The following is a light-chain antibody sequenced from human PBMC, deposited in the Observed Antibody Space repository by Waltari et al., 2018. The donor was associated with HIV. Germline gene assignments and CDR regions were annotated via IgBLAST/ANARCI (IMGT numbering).Light chain of an antibody. CDR1: TFAGTS. CDR3: QVWDSSSDVPV. Sequence: SYLLTQPPSGSVDPGKPSRIPCAVSTFAGTSVNCYQPKPGQAPAPVIYFATDRTSGLPERFSCSNSGNTATLTISRVEAEDEADYYCQVWDSSSDVPVFGTGTKVTVL. J-gene: IGLJ1*01. V-gene: IGLV3-21*04. CDR2: FAT.